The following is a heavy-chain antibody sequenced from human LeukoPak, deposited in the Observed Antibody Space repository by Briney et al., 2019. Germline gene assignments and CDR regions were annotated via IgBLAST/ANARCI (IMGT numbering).Heavy chain of an antibody. D-gene: IGHD6-13*01. Sequence: PGRSLRLSCAASGFTFDDYAMHWVRQAPGKGLEWVAVISYDGSNKYYADSVKGRFTISRDNSKNTLYLQMNSLRAEDTAVYYCAKEKLGYSSSWGGNGFDYWGQGTLVTVSS. J-gene: IGHJ4*02. CDR2: ISYDGSNK. CDR1: GFTFDDYA. V-gene: IGHV3-30*18. CDR3: AKEKLGYSSSWGGNGFDY.